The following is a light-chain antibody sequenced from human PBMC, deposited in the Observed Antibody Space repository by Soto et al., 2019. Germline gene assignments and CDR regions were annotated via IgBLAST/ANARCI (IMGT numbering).Light chain of an antibody. CDR1: QSVSSSY. V-gene: IGKV3-20*01. CDR3: QQYNNWPMT. CDR2: GAS. J-gene: IGKJ1*01. Sequence: EIVLTQSPGTLSLSPGERATLSCRASQSVSSSYLAWYQQKPGQAPRLLIYGASSRATGIPDRFSGGGSGTEFTVTISSLQSEDFAVYYCQQYNNWPMTFGQGTKVDIK.